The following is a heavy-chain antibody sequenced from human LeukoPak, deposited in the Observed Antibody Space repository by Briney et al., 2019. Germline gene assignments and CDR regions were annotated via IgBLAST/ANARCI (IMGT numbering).Heavy chain of an antibody. CDR3: ARAVTNYGNFDY. CDR1: GFTFSSYG. D-gene: IGHD1-7*01. CDR2: IWYDGSNK. V-gene: IGHV3-33*01. J-gene: IGHJ4*02. Sequence: PGRSLRLSCAASGFTFSSYGMHWVRQAPGKGLEWVAVIWYDGSNKYYADSVKGRFTISRDNSKNTLYLQMNSLRAEDTAVYYCARAVTNYGNFDYWGQGTLVTVSS.